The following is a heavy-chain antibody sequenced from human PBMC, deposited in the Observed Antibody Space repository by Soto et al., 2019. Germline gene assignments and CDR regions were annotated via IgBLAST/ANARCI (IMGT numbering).Heavy chain of an antibody. D-gene: IGHD2-15*01. CDR3: ARAGAATLSDY. V-gene: IGHV4-59*01. CDR2: IYYSGST. Sequence: QVQLQESGPGLVKASETLSLTCTVSGGSISNYYCSWIRQPPGKGLEWIGYIYYSGSTNYNPSLKSRVTISVDTFKNQFSLNLSSVTAADTAVYYCARAGAATLSDYWGQGTLVTVSS. J-gene: IGHJ4*02. CDR1: GGSISNYY.